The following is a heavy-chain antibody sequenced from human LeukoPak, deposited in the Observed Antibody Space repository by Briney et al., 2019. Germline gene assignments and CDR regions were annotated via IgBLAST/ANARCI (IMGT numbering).Heavy chain of an antibody. CDR2: ISYDGSNK. D-gene: IGHD4-17*01. CDR3: ARKGTTVTIDYYYYYGMDV. Sequence: PGGSLRLSCAASGFTFSSYGMHWVRQAPGKGLEWVAVISYDGSNKYYADSVKGRFTISRDNSKNTLYLQMNSLRAEDTAVYYCARKGTTVTIDYYYYYGMDVWGQGTTVTVS. CDR1: GFTFSSYG. V-gene: IGHV3-30*03. J-gene: IGHJ6*02.